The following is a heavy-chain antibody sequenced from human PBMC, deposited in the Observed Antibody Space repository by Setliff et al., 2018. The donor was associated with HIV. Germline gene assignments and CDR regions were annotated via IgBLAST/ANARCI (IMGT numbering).Heavy chain of an antibody. Sequence: SGGSLRLSCAPSGFTFGSYAMSWVRQAPGKGLEWVAVISGSGDSTFYADSLKGWFTISRDNSKNTLYLQMNSLRAEDTAVYYCAKDHTPYGSGKYFDYWGQGTLVTVSS. CDR2: ISGSGDST. J-gene: IGHJ4*02. D-gene: IGHD3-10*01. CDR1: GFTFGSYA. CDR3: AKDHTPYGSGKYFDY. V-gene: IGHV3-23*01.